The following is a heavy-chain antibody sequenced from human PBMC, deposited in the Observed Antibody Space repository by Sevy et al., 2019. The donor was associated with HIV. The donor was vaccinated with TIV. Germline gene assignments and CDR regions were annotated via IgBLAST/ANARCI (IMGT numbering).Heavy chain of an antibody. CDR1: GVSISPYY. Sequence: SETLSLTCTVSGVSISPYYWAWIRQPPGKGLECIGFSGSSNYNPYLKNPVTTSVDTSKNQFSLELSSVTAADTAIYYCARGGPYQYPLDDFDDWGQGTLVTVSS. CDR3: ARGGPYQYPLDDFDD. J-gene: IGHJ4*02. CDR2: SGSS. D-gene: IGHD1-1*01. V-gene: IGHV4-59*01.